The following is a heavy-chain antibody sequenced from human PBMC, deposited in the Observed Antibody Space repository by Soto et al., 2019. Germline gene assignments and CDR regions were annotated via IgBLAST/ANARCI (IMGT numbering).Heavy chain of an antibody. CDR2: ISYDGSNK. J-gene: IGHJ6*02. CDR1: GFMFSSYG. CDR3: AKDRESVAGNYYYYGMDV. Sequence: AGSLRLSCAGSGFMFSSYGMHWFRQAPGKWVEWVAVISYDGSNKGYADSVKGRFTISRDNSKNTLYLQMNSLRAEDTAVYYCAKDRESVAGNYYYYGMDVWGQGTTVTVSS. V-gene: IGHV3-30*18. D-gene: IGHD6-19*01.